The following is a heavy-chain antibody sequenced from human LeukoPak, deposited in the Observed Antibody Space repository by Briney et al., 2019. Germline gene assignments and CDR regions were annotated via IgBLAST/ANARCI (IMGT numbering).Heavy chain of an antibody. CDR1: GFTFSSYA. D-gene: IGHD1-26*01. CDR3: AKDQREVGATDY. J-gene: IGHJ4*02. CDR2: ISGSGGST. V-gene: IGHV3-23*01. Sequence: GGSLRLSCAASGFTFSSYAMSWVPQAPGEGLEWVSAISGSGGSTYYAHSVKGRFTISRDNSKNTLYLQMNSLRAEDTAVYYCAKDQREVGATDYWGQGTLVTVSS.